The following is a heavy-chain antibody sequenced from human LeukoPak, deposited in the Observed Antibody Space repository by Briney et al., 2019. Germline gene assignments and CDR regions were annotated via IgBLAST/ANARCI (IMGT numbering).Heavy chain of an antibody. J-gene: IGHJ4*02. CDR1: GFTFSSYS. V-gene: IGHV3-21*01. D-gene: IGHD3-3*01. CDR2: ISSSSSYI. CDR3: ARDIGYYDFWSGPFDY. Sequence: GGSLRLSCAASGFTFSSYSMNWVRQAPGKGLEWVSSISSSSSYIYYADSVKGRFTISRDNAKISLYLQMNSLRAEDTAVYYCARDIGYYDFWSGPFDYWGQGTLVTVSS.